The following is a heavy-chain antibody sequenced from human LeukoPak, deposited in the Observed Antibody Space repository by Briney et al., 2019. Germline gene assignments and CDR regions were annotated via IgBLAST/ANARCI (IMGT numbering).Heavy chain of an antibody. D-gene: IGHD3-3*01. V-gene: IGHV4-39*01. CDR2: IHYSVST. CDR1: GGAITTRTFY. J-gene: IGHJ4*02. Sequence: SETLSLTCTGSGGAITTRTFYWTCIRQPPGKGLECIGSIHYSVSTYNNPSLESRVTMSVDTSNNQCSLTLRSVTAADTAVYYCARHMVYCGAWSGYDPDYWGQGTLDSVSS. CDR3: ARHMVYCGAWSGYDPDY.